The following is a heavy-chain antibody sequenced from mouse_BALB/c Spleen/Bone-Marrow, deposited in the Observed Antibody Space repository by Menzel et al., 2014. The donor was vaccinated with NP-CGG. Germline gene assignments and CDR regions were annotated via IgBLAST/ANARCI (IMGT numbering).Heavy chain of an antibody. CDR1: GYSISSGYT. J-gene: IGHJ4*01. D-gene: IGHD3-3*01. V-gene: IGHV3-1*02. Sequence: EVQLQQSGPDLVKPSQSLSLTRTVTGYSISSGYTWHWIRQFPGNTLEWMGYIHYSGSTNYNPSLKSRISITRDTSKNQFFLQLNSVTTEDTATYFCSKGTYAMDSWGQGTSVTVSS. CDR2: IHYSGST. CDR3: SKGTYAMDS.